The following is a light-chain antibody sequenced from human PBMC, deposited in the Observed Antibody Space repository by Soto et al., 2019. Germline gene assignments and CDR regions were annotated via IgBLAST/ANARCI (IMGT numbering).Light chain of an antibody. J-gene: IGLJ1*01. Sequence: QSVLTQPASVSGSPVQSITISCTGTSSDIGGYNYVSWYQHTPGKPPKLMIYEVRNRPSGVSNRFSGSKSGNTASLIISGLQAEDEADYYCSSYISSDILYVFGTGTKVTVL. CDR1: SSDIGGYNY. CDR3: SSYISSDILYV. V-gene: IGLV2-14*01. CDR2: EVR.